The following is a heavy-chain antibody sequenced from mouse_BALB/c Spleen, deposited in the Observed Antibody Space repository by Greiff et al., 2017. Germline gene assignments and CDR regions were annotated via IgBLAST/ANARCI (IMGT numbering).Heavy chain of an antibody. CDR3: ARGYRSYFDY. V-gene: IGHV5-6-5*01. CDR1: GFTFSSYA. CDR2: ISSGGST. D-gene: IGHD5-5*01. Sequence: EVKLMESGGGLVKPGGSLKLSCAASGFTFSSYAMSWVRQTPEKRLEWVASISSGGSTYYPDSVKGRFTISRDNARNILYLQMSSLRSEDTAMYYCARGYRSYFDYWGQGTTLTVSS. J-gene: IGHJ2*01.